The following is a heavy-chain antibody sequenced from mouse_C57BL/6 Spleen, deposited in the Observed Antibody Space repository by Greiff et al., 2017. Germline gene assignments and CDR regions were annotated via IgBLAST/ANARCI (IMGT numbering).Heavy chain of an antibody. V-gene: IGHV1-55*01. CDR2: IYPGSGST. Sequence: QVHLQQPGAELVKPGASVKMSCKASGYTFTSYWITWVKQRPGQGLEWIGDIYPGSGSTNYNEKFKSKATLTVDTSSSTAYMQLSSLTSEDSAVYYCARRDSSGPYYYAMDYWGQGTSVTVSS. D-gene: IGHD3-2*02. CDR3: ARRDSSGPYYYAMDY. CDR1: GYTFTSYW. J-gene: IGHJ4*01.